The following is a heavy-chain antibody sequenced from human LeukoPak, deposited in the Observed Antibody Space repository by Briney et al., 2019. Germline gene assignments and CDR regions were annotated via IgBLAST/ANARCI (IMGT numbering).Heavy chain of an antibody. CDR3: ARRTTYVGWLPSESPSCFDY. D-gene: IGHD5-12*01. Sequence: SGTLSLICAVSGGSISSSNWWSWVRQPPGKGLEWIGEIYHSGSTNYNPSLKSRVTISVDKSKNQFSLKLSSVTAADTAVFYCARRTTYVGWLPSESPSCFDYWGQGTLVTVSS. J-gene: IGHJ4*02. V-gene: IGHV4-4*02. CDR1: GGSISSSNW. CDR2: IYHSGST.